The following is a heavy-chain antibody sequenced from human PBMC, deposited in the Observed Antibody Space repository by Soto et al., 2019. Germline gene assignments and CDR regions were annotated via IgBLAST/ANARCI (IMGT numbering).Heavy chain of an antibody. Sequence: QVQLRESGPGLVKPSETLSLTCTVSGDSISSYYWSWIRQPPGKGLEWIGSIDNSGHTNYNPSLKGLLTISVATSKSQFSLGLSSVTAADTAVYYCASGSGWFLDYWGQGTLVTVSS. V-gene: IGHV4-59*08. CDR1: GDSISSYY. D-gene: IGHD6-19*01. CDR3: ASGSGWFLDY. CDR2: IDNSGHT. J-gene: IGHJ4*02.